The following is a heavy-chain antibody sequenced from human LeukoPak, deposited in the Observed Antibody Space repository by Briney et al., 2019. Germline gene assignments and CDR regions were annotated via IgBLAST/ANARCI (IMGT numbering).Heavy chain of an antibody. D-gene: IGHD6-19*01. Sequence: SETLSLTCTVSGGSISGYYWSWLRQPPGKGLEWIGYVYDTGSTNYNPSRSSRVTISLDTSKSQFSLKLSSVTAADTAVYYCARRLAVRPRYYFDCWGQGTLVTVSS. CDR3: ARRLAVRPRYYFDC. V-gene: IGHV4-59*08. CDR2: VYDTGST. CDR1: GGSISGYY. J-gene: IGHJ4*02.